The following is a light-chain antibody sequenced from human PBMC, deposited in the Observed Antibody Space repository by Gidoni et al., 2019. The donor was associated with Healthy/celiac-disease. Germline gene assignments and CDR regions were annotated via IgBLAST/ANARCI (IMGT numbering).Light chain of an antibody. Sequence: EIVMTQSPATLSVSPGERATLSCRASQSVSSNLAWYQQKPGQAPRLLIYGASTRATAIPARFSGSVSWTAFTLTISSLQSEDFAVYYCQQYNNWPETFGQXTKVEIK. J-gene: IGKJ1*01. V-gene: IGKV3-15*01. CDR2: GAS. CDR3: QQYNNWPET. CDR1: QSVSSN.